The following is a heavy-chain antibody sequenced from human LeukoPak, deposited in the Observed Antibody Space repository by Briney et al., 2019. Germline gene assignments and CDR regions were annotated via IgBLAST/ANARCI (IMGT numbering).Heavy chain of an antibody. J-gene: IGHJ3*02. V-gene: IGHV4-59*01. CDR3: ANSYYSNYRRVAFDI. CDR2: IYYSGST. Sequence: PSETLSLTCTVSGGSISSYHWSWIRQPPGKGLEWVGYIYYSGSTNYNPSLKSRVTISVDTSKNQFSLKLSSVTAADTAVYYCANSYYSNYRRVAFDIWGQGTMVTVSS. CDR1: GGSISSYH. D-gene: IGHD4-11*01.